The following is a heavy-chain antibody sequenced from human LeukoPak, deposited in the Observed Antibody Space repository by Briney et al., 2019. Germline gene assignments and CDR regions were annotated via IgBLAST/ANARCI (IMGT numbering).Heavy chain of an antibody. CDR2: IYHSGST. D-gene: IGHD2-21*02. CDR3: ARALHCGGDCYPGAFDY. CDR1: GGSISSGGYS. V-gene: IGHV4-30-2*01. J-gene: IGHJ4*02. Sequence: PSETLSLTCAVSGGSISSGGYSWSWIRQPPGKGLGWIGYIYHSGSTYYNPSLKSRVTISVDGSKNQFSLKLSSVTAADTAVYYCARALHCGGDCYPGAFDYWGQGTLVTVSS.